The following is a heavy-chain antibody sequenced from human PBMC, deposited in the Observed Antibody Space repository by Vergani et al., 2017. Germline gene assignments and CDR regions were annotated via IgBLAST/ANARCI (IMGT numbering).Heavy chain of an antibody. V-gene: IGHV1-69*01. J-gene: IGHJ4*02. CDR2: IIPIFGTA. Sequence: QVQLVQSGAEVKKPGSSVKVSCKASGGTFSSYAISWVRQAPGQGLEWMGGIIPIFGTANYAQKFQGRVTITADESTSTAYMELSSLRSEDTALYYCARGGGYSSSWNSAYFDYWGQGTLVTVSS. CDR1: GGTFSSYA. CDR3: ARGGGYSSSWNSAYFDY. D-gene: IGHD6-13*01.